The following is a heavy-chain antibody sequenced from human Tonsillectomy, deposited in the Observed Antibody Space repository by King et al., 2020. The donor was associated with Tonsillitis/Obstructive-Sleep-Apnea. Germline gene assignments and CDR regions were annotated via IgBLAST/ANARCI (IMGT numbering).Heavy chain of an antibody. J-gene: IGHJ6*02. V-gene: IGHV5-10-1*03. D-gene: IGHD3-22*01. CDR3: ARVPAHDSIAYYLYGMDV. Sequence: QLVQSGAEVKKPGESLRISCKGSGYSFTSYWISWVRQMPGKGLEWMGRIDPSDSYTNYSPSFQGHVTISAVKSISTAYLQWSSLKASDTAMYYCARVPAHDSIAYYLYGMDVWGQGTTVTVSS. CDR1: GYSFTSYW. CDR2: IDPSDSYT.